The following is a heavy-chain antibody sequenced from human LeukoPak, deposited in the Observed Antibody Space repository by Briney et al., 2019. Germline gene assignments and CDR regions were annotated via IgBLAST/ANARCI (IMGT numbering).Heavy chain of an antibody. CDR1: GFTFSSCG. J-gene: IGHJ6*04. CDR3: AELGITMIGGV. CDR2: LSDSGGST. D-gene: IGHD3-10*02. Sequence: GTLRLSCAASGFTFSSCGMSWVRQAPGKGLEWVSALSDSGGSTFYADSVKGRFTISRDNSKNTLYPQMNRLRAEDTAVYYCAELGITMIGGVWGKGTTVTISS. V-gene: IGHV3-23*01.